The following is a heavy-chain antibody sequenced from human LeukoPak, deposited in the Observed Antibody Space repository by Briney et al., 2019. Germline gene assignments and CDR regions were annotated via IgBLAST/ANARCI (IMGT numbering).Heavy chain of an antibody. CDR3: VVLDDILTGYYNKLNAFDI. J-gene: IGHJ3*02. CDR2: INSDGSST. Sequence: PGGSLRLSCAASGFTFSSYWMHWVRQAPGKGLVWVSRINSDGSSTSYADSVKGRFTISRDNAKNTLYLQMNSLRAEDTAVYYCVVLDDILTGYYNKLNAFDIWGQGTMVTVSS. D-gene: IGHD3-9*01. CDR1: GFTFSSYW. V-gene: IGHV3-74*01.